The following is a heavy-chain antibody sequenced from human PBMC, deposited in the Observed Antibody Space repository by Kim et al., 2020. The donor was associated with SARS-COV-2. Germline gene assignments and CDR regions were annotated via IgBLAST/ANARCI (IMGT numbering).Heavy chain of an antibody. V-gene: IGHV4-34*01. CDR1: GGSFSGYY. Sequence: SETLSLTCAVYGGSFSGYYWSWIRQPPGKGLEWIGEINHSGSTNYNPSLKSRVTISVDTSKNQFSLKLSSVTAADTAVYYCARVRITMVRGVIKIIDYWGQGTLVTVSS. CDR2: INHSGST. J-gene: IGHJ4*02. CDR3: ARVRITMVRGVIKIIDY. D-gene: IGHD3-10*01.